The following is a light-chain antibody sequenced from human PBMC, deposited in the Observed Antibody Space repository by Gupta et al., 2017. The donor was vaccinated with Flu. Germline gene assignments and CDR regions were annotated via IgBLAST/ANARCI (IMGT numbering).Light chain of an antibody. V-gene: IGKV1-33*01. CDR1: QDLNNY. CDR3: LQFNNLPYT. CDR2: DAS. Sequence: DIQMTQSPSSLSASVGDRITITCQASQDLNNYLNWYQQKPGKAPKLLIYDASILVTGVPSRFSGSGSGTDFTLTISSLQPEDIATDFCLQFNNLPYTFGQGTKLEIK. J-gene: IGKJ2*01.